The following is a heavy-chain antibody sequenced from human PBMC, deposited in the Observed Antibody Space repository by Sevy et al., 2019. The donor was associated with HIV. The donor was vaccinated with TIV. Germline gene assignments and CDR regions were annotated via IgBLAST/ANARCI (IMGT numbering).Heavy chain of an antibody. Sequence: SETLSLTCTVSGGSFSTYYWSWIRQPPGKGLEWIGEISYTGTTNYNPSLQSRVTLSVDTSRNQFSLTLSSVTAADTAFYYCARQGTRGSYPIWGQGTLVTVSS. V-gene: IGHV4-59*08. D-gene: IGHD1-26*01. J-gene: IGHJ4*02. CDR1: GGSFSTYY. CDR2: ISYTGTT. CDR3: ARQGTRGSYPI.